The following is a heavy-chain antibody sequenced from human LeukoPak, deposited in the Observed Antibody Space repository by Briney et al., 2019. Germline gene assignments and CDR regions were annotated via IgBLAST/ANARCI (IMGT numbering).Heavy chain of an antibody. Sequence: SETLSLTCAVYGGSFSGYYWSWIRQPPGKGLEWIGEINHSGSTNYNPSLKSRVTISVDTSKNQFSLKLSSVTAADTAVYYCARGIKKSITMVRGVIHLSGYWGQGTLVTVSS. CDR1: GGSFSGYY. CDR3: ARGIKKSITMVRGVIHLSGY. CDR2: INHSGST. D-gene: IGHD3-10*01. V-gene: IGHV4-34*01. J-gene: IGHJ4*02.